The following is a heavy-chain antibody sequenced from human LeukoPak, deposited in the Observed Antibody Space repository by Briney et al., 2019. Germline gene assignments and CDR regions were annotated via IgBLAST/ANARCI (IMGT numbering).Heavy chain of an antibody. CDR2: MSSSGSTI. CDR1: GFTFGDAY. Sequence: GGSLRLSCAASGFTFGDAYMSWIRQAPGKGLEWVSYMSSSGSTIYYADSVKGRFTISRDNAKNSLYLQMNSLRAEDTAVYYCAKTTTGYSSGRFPGWPVDYWGQGTLVTVSS. D-gene: IGHD6-19*01. J-gene: IGHJ4*02. CDR3: AKTTTGYSSGRFPGWPVDY. V-gene: IGHV3-11*01.